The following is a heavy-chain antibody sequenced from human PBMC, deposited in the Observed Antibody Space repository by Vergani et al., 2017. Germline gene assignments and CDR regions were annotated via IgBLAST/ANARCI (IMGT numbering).Heavy chain of an antibody. CDR1: GFTFSSYW. Sequence: EVQLVESGGGLVQPGGSLRLSCAASGFTFSSYWMHWVRQAPGKGLVWVSTINTNGDYTRYGDSVKGRFTISRDNSKSTLYLQMNSLRAEDTAIYYCAKGGWNYWFDSWGQGTLVIVS. D-gene: IGHD1-1*01. J-gene: IGHJ5*01. CDR3: AKGGWNYWFDS. CDR2: INTNGDYT. V-gene: IGHV3-74*01.